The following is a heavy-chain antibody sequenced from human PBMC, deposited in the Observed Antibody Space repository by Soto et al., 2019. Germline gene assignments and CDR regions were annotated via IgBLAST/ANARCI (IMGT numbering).Heavy chain of an antibody. D-gene: IGHD3-3*01. V-gene: IGHV1-69*13. CDR2: IIPIFGTA. CDR3: ARGQAEDFWSGYAPFDY. Sequence: GASVKVSCKASGGTFSSYAISWVRQAPGQGLEWMGGIIPIFGTANYAQKFQGRVTITADESTSTAYMELSSLRSEDTAVYYCARGQAEDFWSGYAPFDYWGQGTLVTVSS. J-gene: IGHJ4*02. CDR1: GGTFSSYA.